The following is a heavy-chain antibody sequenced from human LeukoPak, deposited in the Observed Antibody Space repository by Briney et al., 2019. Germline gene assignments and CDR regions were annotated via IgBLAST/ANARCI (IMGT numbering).Heavy chain of an antibody. CDR2: ISSSGSTI. D-gene: IGHD3-22*01. CDR3: ARGTYYYDSSGYYPLDY. Sequence: GGSLRLSCAASGFMFRDYYMTWIRQAPGKGLEWVSYISSSGSTIYYADSVKGQFTISRDNAKNSLYLQMNSLRAEDTAVYYCARGTYYYDSSGYYPLDYWGQGTLVTVSS. CDR1: GFMFRDYY. J-gene: IGHJ4*02. V-gene: IGHV3-11*01.